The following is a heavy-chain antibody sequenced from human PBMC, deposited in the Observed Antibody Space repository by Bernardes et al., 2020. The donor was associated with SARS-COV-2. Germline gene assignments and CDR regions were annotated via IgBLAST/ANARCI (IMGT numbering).Heavy chain of an antibody. Sequence: SETLSLTCAVYGGSFSGYYWSWICQPPGKGLEWNGEINHSGSTNYNPSLKSRVTISVDTSKNQFSLKLSSVTAADTAVYYCARADTVTTFFHYYYGMDVWGQGTTVTVSS. V-gene: IGHV4-34*01. D-gene: IGHD4-17*01. CDR2: INHSGST. J-gene: IGHJ6*02. CDR3: ARADTVTTFFHYYYGMDV. CDR1: GGSFSGYY.